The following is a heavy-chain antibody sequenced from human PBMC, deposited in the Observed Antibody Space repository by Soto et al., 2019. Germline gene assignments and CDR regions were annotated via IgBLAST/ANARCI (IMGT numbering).Heavy chain of an antibody. V-gene: IGHV1-2*02. CDR2: INPATGAA. J-gene: IGHJ3*02. Sequence: QLHLVQSGAVVKKPGASVTVSCSASGYPVTAYYMHWVRQAPGRGLEWMGGINPATGAAKYTQTFQGRVTKTRDTFTSRVFMELSGLTSEDTAVFYCARGGGVGVAGSAAFDMWGQGTLVTVSS. D-gene: IGHD3-3*01. CDR1: GYPVTAYY. CDR3: ARGGGVGVAGSAAFDM.